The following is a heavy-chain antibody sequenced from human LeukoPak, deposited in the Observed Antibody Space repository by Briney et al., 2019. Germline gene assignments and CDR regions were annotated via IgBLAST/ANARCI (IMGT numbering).Heavy chain of an antibody. J-gene: IGHJ3*01. CDR1: GGSISSYY. V-gene: IGHV4-59*01. Sequence: SETLSLTCTVSGGSISSYYWSWIRQPPGKGLEWIGYIYYSGSTNYNPSLKSRVTISVDTSKNQFSLKLSSVTAADTAVYYCARLARYNLLEASDAWGQGTRVTVSS. CDR2: IYYSGST. D-gene: IGHD5-24*01. CDR3: ARLARYNLLEASDA.